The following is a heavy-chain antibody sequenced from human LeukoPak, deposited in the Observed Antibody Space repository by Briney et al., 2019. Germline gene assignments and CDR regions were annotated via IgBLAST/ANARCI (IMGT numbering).Heavy chain of an antibody. J-gene: IGHJ3*02. V-gene: IGHV4-30-2*01. CDR3: AGGGDADAFDI. CDR1: GGSISSGGYS. Sequence: SETLSLTCAVSGGSISSGGYSWSWIRQPPGKGLEWIGYIYHSGSTYYNPSLKSRVTISVDRSKNQFSLKLSSVTAADTAVYYCAGGGDADAFDIWGQGTMVTVSS. CDR2: IYHSGST. D-gene: IGHD2-21*02.